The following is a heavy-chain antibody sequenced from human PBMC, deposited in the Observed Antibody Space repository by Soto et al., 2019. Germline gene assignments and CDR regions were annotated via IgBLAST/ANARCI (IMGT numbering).Heavy chain of an antibody. CDR3: AKRPLGYCRCGSCYPPHYFDY. J-gene: IGHJ4*02. Sequence: EVQLLDSGGGLVQPGGSLRLSCAASGFTFSNYGMSWVRQAPGKGLEWVSGVGGSGDSTYYADSVKGRFTISRDNSKDTLYLQMNSLRAEDTAVYYCAKRPLGYCRCGSCYPPHYFDYWGQGTLVTVSS. V-gene: IGHV3-23*01. CDR2: VGGSGDST. D-gene: IGHD2-15*01. CDR1: GFTFSNYG.